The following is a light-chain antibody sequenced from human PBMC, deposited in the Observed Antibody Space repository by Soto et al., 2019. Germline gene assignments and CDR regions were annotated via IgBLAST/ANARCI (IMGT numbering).Light chain of an antibody. CDR3: QQYNNWPLT. J-gene: IGKJ5*01. Sequence: EIVMTQSPATLSVSQGERATLSCRASQSVSSNLAWYQQKPGQAPRLLIYGASTRATGIPARFSGSGSGTEFTLTISSLQPEDFAVYYCQQYNNWPLTFGQETRLEIK. CDR2: GAS. CDR1: QSVSSN. V-gene: IGKV3D-15*01.